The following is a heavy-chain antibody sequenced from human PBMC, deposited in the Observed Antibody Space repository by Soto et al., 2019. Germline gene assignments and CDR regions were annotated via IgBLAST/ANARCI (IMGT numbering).Heavy chain of an antibody. D-gene: IGHD3-22*01. CDR3: ARAYQRSGYYFYYFYY. V-gene: IGHV4-31*03. CDR2: IYYSGRT. J-gene: IGHJ4*02. Sequence: QVQLQESGPGLVKPSQTLSLTCTVSGVSISSGGYFWTWIRQQPGKGLEWIGHIYYSGRTSYNASRKSRVTISVDTSKNQFALKLNSVTAADTAVYYCARAYQRSGYYFYYFYYLGQGTLVTCSS. CDR1: GVSISSGGYF.